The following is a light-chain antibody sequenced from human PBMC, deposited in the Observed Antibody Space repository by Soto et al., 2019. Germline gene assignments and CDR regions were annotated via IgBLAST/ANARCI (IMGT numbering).Light chain of an antibody. V-gene: IGLV2-14*01. J-gene: IGLJ1*01. CDR2: DVF. CDR1: SSDVGGYTY. CDR3: SSYTSSNTHV. Sequence: QSALTQPASVSGSPGQSVTISCTGTSSDVGGYTYVSWYQQHPGKAPKLIIYDVFSRPSGVSIRFSGSKSGNTASLTISGLQAEDEADYYCSSYTSSNTHVFGSGTKLTVL.